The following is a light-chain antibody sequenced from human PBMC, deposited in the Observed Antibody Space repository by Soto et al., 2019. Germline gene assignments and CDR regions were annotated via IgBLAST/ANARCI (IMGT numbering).Light chain of an antibody. V-gene: IGLV2-23*02. CDR2: EVT. Sequence: QSVLTQPASVSGSPGQSITISCTGSDVGSYNLVSWYQQHPGKAPKLMIYEVTKRPSGVSNRFSGSKSGNTASLTISGLQAEDEADYYCCSYAGSTTHYVFGTGTKVTV. J-gene: IGLJ1*01. CDR3: CSYAGSTTHYV. CDR1: DVGSYNL.